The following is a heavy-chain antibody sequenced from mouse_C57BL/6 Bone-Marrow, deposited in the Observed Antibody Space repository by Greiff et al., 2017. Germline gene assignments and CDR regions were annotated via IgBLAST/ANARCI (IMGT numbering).Heavy chain of an antibody. CDR2: IDPENGDT. CDR1: GFNIKDDY. CDR3: TTLRRGYWYLDV. Sequence: EVQLQQSGAELVRPGASVKLSCTASGFNIKDDYMHWVKQRPEQGLEWIGWIDPENGDTEYASKFQGKATITADTSSNTAYLQLSSLTSEDTAVYYCTTLRRGYWYLDVWGTGTTVTVSS. V-gene: IGHV14-4*01. D-gene: IGHD2-12*01. J-gene: IGHJ1*03.